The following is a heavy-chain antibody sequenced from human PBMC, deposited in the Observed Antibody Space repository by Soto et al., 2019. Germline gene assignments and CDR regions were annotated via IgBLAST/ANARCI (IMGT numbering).Heavy chain of an antibody. CDR3: ATEMGATQGPFDN. D-gene: IGHD1-26*01. CDR1: VFPFGANA. J-gene: IGHJ4*02. Sequence: GGSLRLSCVVSVFPFGANAMSWVRQAPGKGLEWVSGLSNTGRRTSYADSVEGRFNISRDNSENTVYLQMNSLRVEDTAVYYCATEMGATQGPFDNWGQGTLVTVSS. CDR2: LSNTGRRT. V-gene: IGHV3-23*01.